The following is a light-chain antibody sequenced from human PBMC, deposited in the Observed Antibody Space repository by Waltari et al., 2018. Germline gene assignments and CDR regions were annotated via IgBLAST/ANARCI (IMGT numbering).Light chain of an antibody. J-gene: IGLJ2*01. CDR1: SSDVGFSNY. CDR2: EVN. CDR3: SSYAGSNNLV. Sequence: QSALTPPPSASGSPGQSVTISCTGTSSDVGFSNYVSWYQQHPGKAPKLMIYEVNTRPSGVPDRFSGSKSGNTASLTVSGLQAEDEGDYYCSSYAGSNNLVFGGGTKLTVL. V-gene: IGLV2-8*01.